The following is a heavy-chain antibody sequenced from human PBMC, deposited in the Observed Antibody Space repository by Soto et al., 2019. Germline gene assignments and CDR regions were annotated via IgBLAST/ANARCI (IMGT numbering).Heavy chain of an antibody. CDR1: GFTFSSYS. CDR2: ISSSSSYI. V-gene: IGHV3-21*01. J-gene: IGHJ4*02. D-gene: IGHD2-2*01. Sequence: EVQLVESGGGLVKPGGSLRLSCAASGFTFSSYSMNWVRQAPGKGLEWVSSISSSSSYIYYADSVKGRFTISRDNAKNSLYLQMNSLRAGDTAVYYCARIVVVPSPPPNTYYFDYWGQGTLVTVSS. CDR3: ARIVVVPSPPPNTYYFDY.